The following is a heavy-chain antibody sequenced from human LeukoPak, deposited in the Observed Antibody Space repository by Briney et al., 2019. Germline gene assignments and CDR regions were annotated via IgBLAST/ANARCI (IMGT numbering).Heavy chain of an antibody. D-gene: IGHD4-17*01. CDR2: IWYDGSNK. CDR3: AKETTVRYFDY. CDR1: GFTFSSYG. J-gene: IGHJ4*02. Sequence: GGSLRLSCAASGFTFSSYGMHWVRQPPGKGLEWVAVIWYDGSNKYYADSVKGRFTISRDNSKNTLYLQMNSLRAEDTAVYYCAKETTVRYFDYWGQGTLVTVSS. V-gene: IGHV3-33*06.